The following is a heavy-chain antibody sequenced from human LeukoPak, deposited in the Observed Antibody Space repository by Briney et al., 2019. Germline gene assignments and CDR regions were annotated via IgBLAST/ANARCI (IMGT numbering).Heavy chain of an antibody. Sequence: ASVKVSCEASGYTFTNHDIHWVRQATGQGLEWMGWMSPTTGNTGYAQNFQGRVSMTRDTSMNTAYMELSNLTSEDTAVYYCTRGLRGEILQTGYWGQGTLVTVSS. CDR3: TRGLRGEILQTGY. CDR1: GYTFTNHD. J-gene: IGHJ4*02. D-gene: IGHD4-11*01. CDR2: MSPTTGNT. V-gene: IGHV1-8*01.